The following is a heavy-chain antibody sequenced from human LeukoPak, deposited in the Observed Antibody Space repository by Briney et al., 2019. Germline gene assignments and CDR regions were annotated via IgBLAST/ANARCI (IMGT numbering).Heavy chain of an antibody. CDR2: IYPGDSDT. CDR1: GCSFTSYW. D-gene: IGHD1-1*01. CDR3: ARRYNWNFPDAFDI. V-gene: IGHV5-51*01. Sequence: GGALEISLKGSGCSFTSYWIGWGRAMPGKGLEWMGMIYPGDSDTRYSPSFQGQVTISADKSISTAYLQWSSLKASDTAMYYCARRYNWNFPDAFDIWGQGTMVTVSS. J-gene: IGHJ3*02.